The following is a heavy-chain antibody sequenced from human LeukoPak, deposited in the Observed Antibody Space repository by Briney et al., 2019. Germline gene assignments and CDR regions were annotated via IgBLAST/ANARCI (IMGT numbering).Heavy chain of an antibody. J-gene: IGHJ4*02. V-gene: IGHV1-2*02. D-gene: IGHD2-2*01. CDR1: GYTFTAYY. Sequence: ASVKVSCKASGYTFTAYYIHWVRQAPGQGLEWMGWINPNSGSTSFARKFQGRVTMTRDTSISTAYMELSRLRSDDTAVYYCARTTGGYCTSTNCLFNYWGQGTLVTVSS. CDR3: ARTTGGYCTSTNCLFNY. CDR2: INPNSGST.